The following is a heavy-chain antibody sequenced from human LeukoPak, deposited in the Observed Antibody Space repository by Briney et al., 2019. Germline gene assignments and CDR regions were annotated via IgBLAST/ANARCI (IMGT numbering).Heavy chain of an antibody. V-gene: IGHV4-31*03. CDR2: IYCSGSS. CDR3: ARLYYYDSSGYYQYYYYYYGMDV. Sequence: PAETLSLTCTVSGGSISSGGYYGSWIRQHPVKGLEWIGYIYCSGSSYYNPSLKSRVTISVDTSKNQFSLKLSSVTAADTAVYYCARLYYYDSSGYYQYYYYYYGMDVWGQGTTVTVSS. CDR1: GGSISSGGYY. D-gene: IGHD3-22*01. J-gene: IGHJ6*02.